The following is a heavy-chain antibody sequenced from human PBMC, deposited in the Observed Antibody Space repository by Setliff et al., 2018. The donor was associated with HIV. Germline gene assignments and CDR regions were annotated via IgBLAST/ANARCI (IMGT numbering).Heavy chain of an antibody. CDR3: AREGRTYSSSSSWLDP. V-gene: IGHV1-3*01. CDR2: INPGYGNT. D-gene: IGHD6-13*01. Sequence: ASVKVSCKTSGNTFARQSHDLHWVRQAPGERLEWMGWINPGYGNTRYSQKLEGRLTITRDTSANIVFMELSTMTSEDMAVYYCAREGRTYSSSSSWLDPWGQGTLVTVSS. J-gene: IGHJ5*02. CDR1: GNTFARQSHD.